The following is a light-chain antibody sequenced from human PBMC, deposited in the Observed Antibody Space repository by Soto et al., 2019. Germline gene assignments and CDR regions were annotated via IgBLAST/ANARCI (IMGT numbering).Light chain of an antibody. CDR1: SSDVGGYNS. Sequence: QSVLTQPASVSGSPGQSITISWTGTSSDVGGYNSVSWYQQHPGKVPKLMIYDVSNRPSGVSDRFSGSKSGNTAALTISGLQAEDEADYYCSSYTSSSLLVFGGGTKLTVL. J-gene: IGLJ2*01. V-gene: IGLV2-14*01. CDR3: SSYTSSSLLV. CDR2: DVS.